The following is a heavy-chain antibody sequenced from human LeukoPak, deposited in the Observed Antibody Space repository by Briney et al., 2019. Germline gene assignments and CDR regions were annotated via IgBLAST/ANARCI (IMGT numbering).Heavy chain of an antibody. J-gene: IGHJ4*02. CDR2: TFYRSKWSN. Sequence: SQTLSLTCAISGDSVSSNSAAWNWIRQSPSRGLEWLGRTFYRSKWSNDYAVSVKSRIAINPDTSRNQFSLQLNSVTPEDTAVYYCARGRYISSYYYFDYWGQGTLVTVSS. CDR1: GDSVSSNSAA. D-gene: IGHD6-13*01. CDR3: ARGRYISSYYYFDY. V-gene: IGHV6-1*01.